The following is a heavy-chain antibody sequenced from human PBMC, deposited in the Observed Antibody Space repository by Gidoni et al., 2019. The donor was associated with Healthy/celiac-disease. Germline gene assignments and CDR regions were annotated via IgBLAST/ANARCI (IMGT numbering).Heavy chain of an antibody. CDR2: ISYDGSNK. J-gene: IGHJ1*01. Sequence: QVQLVESGGGVVQPGRSLRLSCAASGFTFSSYAMHWVRQAPGKGLEWVAVISYDGSNKYYADSVKGRFTISRDNSKNTLYLQMNSLRAEDTAVYYCARGGSGYYYVGYFQHWGQGTLVTVSS. CDR3: ARGGSGYYYVGYFQH. V-gene: IGHV3-30-3*01. CDR1: GFTFSSYA. D-gene: IGHD3-22*01.